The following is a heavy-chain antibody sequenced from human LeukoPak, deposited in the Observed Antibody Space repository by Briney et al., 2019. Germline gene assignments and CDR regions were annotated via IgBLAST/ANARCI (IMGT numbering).Heavy chain of an antibody. CDR1: GFTFSSSA. D-gene: IGHD3-10*01. CDR3: AKEASGYGYYFDY. V-gene: IGHV3-23*01. J-gene: IGHJ4*02. CDR2: ISDSGGTT. Sequence: GGSLRLSCAASGFTFSSSAMSWVRQPPGKGLEWLSVISDSGGTTFYADSVKGRFTISRDNSKNTLYLQMNSLRAEDTAVYYCAKEASGYGYYFDYWGQGTLVTVSS.